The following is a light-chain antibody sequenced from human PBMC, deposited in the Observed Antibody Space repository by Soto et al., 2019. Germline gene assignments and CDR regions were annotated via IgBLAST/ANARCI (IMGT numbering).Light chain of an antibody. CDR3: CSYANDNVV. J-gene: IGLJ3*02. CDR2: EAS. Sequence: QSALTQPASVSGSLGQSITISCTGTSSDVGSYNLVSWYQQHPGKAPKLMIYEASQRPSGVSNRFSGSKSGDTAPLTISGLQAEDEADYYCCSYANDNVVFGGGTKVTVL. CDR1: SSDVGSYNL. V-gene: IGLV2-23*01.